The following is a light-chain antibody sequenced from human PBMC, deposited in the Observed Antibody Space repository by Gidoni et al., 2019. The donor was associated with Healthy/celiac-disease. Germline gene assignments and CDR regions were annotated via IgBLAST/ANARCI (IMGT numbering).Light chain of an antibody. CDR2: DAS. CDR3: QQRSNWWT. J-gene: IGKJ1*01. Sequence: EIVLPQSPATLSLSPGERATLSCRASQSVGSYLAWYQQKPGQAPRLLIYDASNRATGIPARFSGSGSGTDFTLTISSLEPEDFAVYYCQQRSNWWTFGQGTKVEIQ. CDR1: QSVGSY. V-gene: IGKV3-11*01.